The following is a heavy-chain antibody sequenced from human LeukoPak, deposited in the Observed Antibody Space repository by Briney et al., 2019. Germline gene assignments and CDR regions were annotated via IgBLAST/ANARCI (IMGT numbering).Heavy chain of an antibody. J-gene: IGHJ4*02. Sequence: GGTLRLSCAASGLTFSSYGMSWVRQAPGKGLEWVSAITGSDGSTYYADSVKGRFTISRDNSKNTLYLQMNSLRAEDTAVYYCAKAGVRGVIKSPYYFDYWGQGTLVTVSS. D-gene: IGHD3-10*01. CDR1: GLTFSSYG. CDR2: ITGSDGST. CDR3: AKAGVRGVIKSPYYFDY. V-gene: IGHV3-23*01.